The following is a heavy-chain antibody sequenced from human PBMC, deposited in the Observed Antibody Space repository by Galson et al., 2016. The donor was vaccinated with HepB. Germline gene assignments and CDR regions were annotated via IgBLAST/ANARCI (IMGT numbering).Heavy chain of an antibody. V-gene: IGHV4-61*01. CDR1: VGSVTSGNYH. Sequence: ETLSLTCSVPVGSVTSGNYHWSWIRQPPGKGLEWIGDIYYSGTTRYNPSLKSRVTVSLDTSKNQFTLKVTSVTVADTAVYYCARAGVTSGWLTATIKWFDPWGQGTRVTVSS. J-gene: IGHJ5*02. CDR2: IYYSGTT. D-gene: IGHD6-19*01. CDR3: ARAGVTSGWLTATIKWFDP.